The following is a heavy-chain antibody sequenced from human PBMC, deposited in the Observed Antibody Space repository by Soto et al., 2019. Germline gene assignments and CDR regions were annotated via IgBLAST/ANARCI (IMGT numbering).Heavy chain of an antibody. D-gene: IGHD3-22*01. CDR2: VSGTGGSI. Sequence: GSLRLSCAASGFTFSSYAMSWVRQAPGKGLEWVSAVSGTGGSIHYADSVKGRFTSSRDNSKNTLYLQMNSLRAEDTALYYCAKSDGYYDGSGYYYGEMDYWGQGTLVTVSS. CDR3: AKSDGYYDGSGYYYGEMDY. J-gene: IGHJ4*02. V-gene: IGHV3-23*01. CDR1: GFTFSSYA.